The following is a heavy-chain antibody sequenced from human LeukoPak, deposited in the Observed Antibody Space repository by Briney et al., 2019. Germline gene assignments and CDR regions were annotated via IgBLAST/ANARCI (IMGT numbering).Heavy chain of an antibody. V-gene: IGHV3-30*03. CDR2: ISYDGSNK. CDR1: GFTFSSYG. J-gene: IGHJ4*02. Sequence: GGSPRLSCAASGFTFSSYGMHWVRQAPGKGLEWVAVISYDGSNKYYADSVKGRFTISRDNSKNTLYLQMNSLRAEDTAVYYCAIGGPALAARHLYYFDYWGQGTLVTVSS. D-gene: IGHD6-6*01. CDR3: AIGGPALAARHLYYFDY.